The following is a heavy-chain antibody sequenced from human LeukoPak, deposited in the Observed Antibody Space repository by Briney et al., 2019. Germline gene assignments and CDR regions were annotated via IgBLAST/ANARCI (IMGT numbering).Heavy chain of an antibody. J-gene: IGHJ6*03. CDR1: GGSISGDY. D-gene: IGHD6-13*01. Sequence: PSETLSLTCTVSGGSISGDYWSWIRQSPGKGLEWIAYIHSSGSTSYNPSLKSRVTISVDTSKNQFSLKLSSVTAADTAVYYCARHPRSSSYYYMDVWGKGTTVTVSS. V-gene: IGHV4-59*08. CDR3: ARHPRSSSYYYMDV. CDR2: IHSSGST.